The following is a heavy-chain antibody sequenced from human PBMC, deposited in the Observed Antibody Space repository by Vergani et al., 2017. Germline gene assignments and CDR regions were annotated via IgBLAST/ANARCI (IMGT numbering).Heavy chain of an antibody. Sequence: EVQLVESGGGLVQPGGSLRLSCAASGFTFSSCSMNWVRQAPGKGLEWVSYISSSSSTIYYADSVKGRFTISRDNAKNSLYLQMNSLRAEDTAVYYCARYQSRLSETYGMDVWGQGTTVTVSS. J-gene: IGHJ6*02. CDR3: ARYQSRLSETYGMDV. D-gene: IGHD2-2*01. V-gene: IGHV3-48*01. CDR1: GFTFSSCS. CDR2: ISSSSSTI.